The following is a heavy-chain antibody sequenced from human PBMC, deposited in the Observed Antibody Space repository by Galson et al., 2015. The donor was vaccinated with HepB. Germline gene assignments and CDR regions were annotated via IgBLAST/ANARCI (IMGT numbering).Heavy chain of an antibody. CDR1: GFTFSSYS. V-gene: IGHV3-21*01. CDR2: ISSSSSYI. J-gene: IGHJ6*02. D-gene: IGHD2-15*01. Sequence: SLRLSCAASGFTFSSYSMNWVRQAPGKGLEWVSSISSSSSYIYYADSVKGRFTISRDNAKNSLYLQMNSLRAEDTAVYYCARDYSLPSPSGPYYYGMDVWGQGTTVTVSS. CDR3: ARDYSLPSPSGPYYYGMDV.